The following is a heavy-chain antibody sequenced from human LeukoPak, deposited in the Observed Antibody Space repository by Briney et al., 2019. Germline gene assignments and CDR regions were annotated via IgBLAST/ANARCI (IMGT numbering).Heavy chain of an antibody. CDR2: IKQDGSET. Sequence: GGSLRLSCAASGFTFSNYVMTWVRQAPGKGLKWVANIKQDGSETYYVDSVKGRFTISRDNAKNSLYLQMNSLRAEDTAVYYCARGFYPDRTMIVVVVDYWGQGSLVTVSS. CDR1: GFTFSNYV. V-gene: IGHV3-7*03. CDR3: ARGFYPDRTMIVVVVDY. J-gene: IGHJ4*02. D-gene: IGHD3-22*01.